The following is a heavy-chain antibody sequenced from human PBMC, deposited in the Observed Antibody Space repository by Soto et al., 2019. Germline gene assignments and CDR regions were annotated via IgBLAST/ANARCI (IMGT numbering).Heavy chain of an antibody. Sequence: SVKVSCKTSGGTFSSYAISWVRQAPGQGLEWMGGIVPLFRTTNYAQKFQGRVTITADTSTYTVYMELSGLRSGDTAVYYCARGFRSSLYYYYGMDVWGQGTTVTVS. J-gene: IGHJ6*02. V-gene: IGHV1-69*06. CDR2: IVPLFRTT. CDR1: GGTFSSYA. D-gene: IGHD6-6*01. CDR3: ARGFRSSLYYYYGMDV.